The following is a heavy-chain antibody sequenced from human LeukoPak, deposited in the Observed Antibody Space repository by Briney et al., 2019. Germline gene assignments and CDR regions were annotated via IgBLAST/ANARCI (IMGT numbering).Heavy chain of an antibody. D-gene: IGHD5/OR15-5a*01. J-gene: IGHJ3*02. CDR2: LSTSSSYI. Sequence: GGSLRLSCAASGFTFSTYGMHWVRQAPGKGLEWVSSLSTSSSYIYYADSLKGRFTISRDNAKNSLYLQMNSLRAEDTAVYYCARSQGTIPDSVPLDIWGQGTMVTVSS. V-gene: IGHV3-21*01. CDR1: GFTFSTYG. CDR3: ARSQGTIPDSVPLDI.